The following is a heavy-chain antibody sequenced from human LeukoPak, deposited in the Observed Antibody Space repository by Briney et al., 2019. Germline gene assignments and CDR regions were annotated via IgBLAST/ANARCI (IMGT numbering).Heavy chain of an antibody. J-gene: IGHJ4*02. CDR2: ISSSSSSI. V-gene: IGHV3-48*04. Sequence: PGGSLRLSCAASGFTFSSYSMNWVRQAPGKGLEWVSYISSSSSSIYYADSLKGRFTISRDNAKNSLYLQMNSLRAEDTAVYYCARSLVGAPGGYWGQGTLVTVSS. CDR1: GFTFSSYS. CDR3: ARSLVGAPGGY. D-gene: IGHD1-26*01.